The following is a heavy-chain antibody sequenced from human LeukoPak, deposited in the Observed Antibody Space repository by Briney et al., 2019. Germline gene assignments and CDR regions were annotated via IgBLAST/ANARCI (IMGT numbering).Heavy chain of an antibody. V-gene: IGHV4-4*07. J-gene: IGHJ4*02. Sequence: SETLSLTCTVSGGSISSYYWSWIRQPAGKGLEWIGRIYTSGSTNYNPSLKSRVTMSVDTSKNQFSLKLSSVTAADTAVYYCARGSRITIFGVVIEPFDYWGQGTLVTVSS. CDR2: IYTSGST. CDR1: GGSISSYY. CDR3: ARGSRITIFGVVIEPFDY. D-gene: IGHD3-3*01.